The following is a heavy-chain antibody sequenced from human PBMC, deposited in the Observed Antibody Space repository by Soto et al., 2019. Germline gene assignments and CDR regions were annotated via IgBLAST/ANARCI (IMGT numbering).Heavy chain of an antibody. CDR1: GGSISSSSYY. J-gene: IGHJ4*02. V-gene: IGHV4-39*01. D-gene: IGHD6-19*01. Sequence: QLQLQESGPGLVKPSETLSLTCTVSGGSISSSSYYWGWIRQPPGKGLEWIGSIYYSGSTYYNPSLKSRVTISVDTSKNQFSLKLSSVTAADTAVYYCAREIAVAGRTFDYWGQGTLVTVSS. CDR3: AREIAVAGRTFDY. CDR2: IYYSGST.